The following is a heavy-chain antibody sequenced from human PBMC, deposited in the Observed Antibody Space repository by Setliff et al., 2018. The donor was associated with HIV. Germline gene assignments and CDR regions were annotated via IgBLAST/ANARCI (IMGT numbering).Heavy chain of an antibody. CDR3: VRGKQWMVRGLDY. CDR1: GGSFSDYS. V-gene: IGHV4-34*01. Sequence: PSETLSLTCAVYGGSFSDYSWNWIRQPPGKGLEWIGEINPSGSTNYNPSLKSRVTISLDTSKNQFSLKLSSLIAADTAVYYCVRGKQWMVRGLDYWGQGTLVTVSS. J-gene: IGHJ4*02. CDR2: INPSGST. D-gene: IGHD6-19*01.